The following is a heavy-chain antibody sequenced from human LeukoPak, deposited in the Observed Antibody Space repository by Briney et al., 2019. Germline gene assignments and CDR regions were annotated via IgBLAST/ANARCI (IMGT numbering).Heavy chain of an antibody. Sequence: PGGSLRLSCAASGFTFSTYAMSWVRQAPGKGLEWVSAISGSGAGTYYANSVKGRFTISRDNSKNTLYLQMNSLRAEDTAVYYCAKNRQQLDYWGQGTLVTVSS. J-gene: IGHJ4*02. CDR3: AKNRQQLDY. V-gene: IGHV3-23*01. CDR1: GFTFSTYA. D-gene: IGHD6-13*01. CDR2: ISGSGAGT.